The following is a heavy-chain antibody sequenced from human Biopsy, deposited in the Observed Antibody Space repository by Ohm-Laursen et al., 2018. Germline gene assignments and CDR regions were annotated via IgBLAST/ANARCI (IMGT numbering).Heavy chain of an antibody. Sequence: SSVKVSCKASGYTFTGYHVHWVRQAPGQGLEWMGWINAKTGDTDYAQKFQGRVTMTRDTSISTAYVDLSSLRSDDTAVYYCTRGGYYYDSLAYYYWFDPWGQGTLVTVSS. CDR3: TRGGYYYDSLAYYYWFDP. CDR2: INAKTGDT. D-gene: IGHD3-22*01. J-gene: IGHJ5*02. V-gene: IGHV1-2*02. CDR1: GYTFTGYH.